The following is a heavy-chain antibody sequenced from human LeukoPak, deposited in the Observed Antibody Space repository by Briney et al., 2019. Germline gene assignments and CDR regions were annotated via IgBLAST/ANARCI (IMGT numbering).Heavy chain of an antibody. D-gene: IGHD2-21*01. Sequence: GGSLRLSCAASGFTFSSYSMNWVRQAPGKGLEWVSYISSSSSNIYYADSVKGRFTISRDNAKNSLYLQMNSLRAEDTAVYYCVRESIRGTRDFDYWGQGTLVTVSS. V-gene: IGHV3-48*04. CDR3: VRESIRGTRDFDY. CDR1: GFTFSSYS. J-gene: IGHJ4*02. CDR2: ISSSSSNI.